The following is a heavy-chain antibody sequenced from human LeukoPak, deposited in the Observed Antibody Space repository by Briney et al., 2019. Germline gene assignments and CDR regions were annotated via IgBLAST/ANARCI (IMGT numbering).Heavy chain of an antibody. CDR3: ARDRIAAAYLPSDY. J-gene: IGHJ4*02. CDR1: GFTFSSYA. CDR2: ISYDGSNK. D-gene: IGHD6-13*01. Sequence: PGGSLRLSCAASGFTFSSYAMHWVRQAPGKGLEWVAVISYDGSNKYYADSVKGRFTISRDNSKNTLFLQMNSLRTEDTAVYYCARDRIAAAYLPSDYWGQGTLVTVSS. V-gene: IGHV3-30-3*01.